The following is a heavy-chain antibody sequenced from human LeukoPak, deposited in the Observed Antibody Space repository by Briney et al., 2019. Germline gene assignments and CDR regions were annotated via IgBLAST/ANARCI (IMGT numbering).Heavy chain of an antibody. J-gene: IGHJ4*02. Sequence: GGSLRLSCAASGFSFSSYDMSWVRQAPGKGLEWVSAITGSGGSTYYADSVKGRFTISRDNSKNMLYVEMNSLKAEDTAVYYWAKEGLGGGFDYWGQGTLVTVSS. D-gene: IGHD3-16*01. CDR3: AKEGLGGGFDY. CDR1: GFSFSSYD. V-gene: IGHV3-23*01. CDR2: ITGSGGST.